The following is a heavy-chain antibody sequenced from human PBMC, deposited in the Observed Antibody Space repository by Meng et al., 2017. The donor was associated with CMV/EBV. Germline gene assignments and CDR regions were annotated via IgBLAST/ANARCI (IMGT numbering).Heavy chain of an antibody. V-gene: IGHV1-69*05. CDR2: IIPIFGTA. J-gene: IGHJ6*02. CDR1: GDTFSSYA. D-gene: IGHD3-3*01. Sequence: SVKVSCKASGDTFSSYAISWVRQAPGQGLEWMGGIIPIFGTANYAQKFQGRVTITTDESTSTAYMELSSLRSEDTAVYYCASGRGEITIFGVVTAETSYYYGMDVWGQGTTVTVSS. CDR3: ASGRGEITIFGVVTAETSYYYGMDV.